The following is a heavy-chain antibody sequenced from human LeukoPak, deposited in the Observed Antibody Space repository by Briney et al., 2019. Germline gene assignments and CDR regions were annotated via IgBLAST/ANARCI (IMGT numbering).Heavy chain of an antibody. CDR2: IYYSGST. J-gene: IGHJ4*02. Sequence: SETLSLTCAVYGGSFSGYYWSWIRQHPGKGLEWIGYIYYSGSTYYNPSLKSRVTISVDTSKNQFSLKLSSVTAADTAVYYCARGPATIQDYWGQGTLVTVSS. CDR3: ARGPATIQDY. V-gene: IGHV4-31*11. CDR1: GGSFSGYY. D-gene: IGHD5-12*01.